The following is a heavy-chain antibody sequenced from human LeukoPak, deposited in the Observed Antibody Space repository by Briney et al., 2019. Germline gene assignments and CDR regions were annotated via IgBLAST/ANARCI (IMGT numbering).Heavy chain of an antibody. J-gene: IGHJ4*02. CDR1: GGSISSYY. CDR2: IYYSGST. CDR3: ARAQWIGTKVWIDY. Sequence: SETLSLTCTVSGGSISSYYWSWIRQPPGKGLEWIGYIYYSGSTNCNPSLKSRVTISVDTSKNQFSLKLSSVTAADTAVYYCARAQWIGTKVWIDYWGQGTLVTVSS. D-gene: IGHD1-7*01. V-gene: IGHV4-59*01.